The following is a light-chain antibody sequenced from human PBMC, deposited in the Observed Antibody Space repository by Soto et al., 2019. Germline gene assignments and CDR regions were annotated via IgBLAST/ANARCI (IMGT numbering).Light chain of an antibody. CDR3: CSYAGSSTSLYV. CDR1: SSDVGSYNL. Sequence: HSVLTQPATVTGYTWHSITISSTRTSSDVGSYNLVSWYQQHPGKAPKLMIYEGSKRPSGVSNRFSGSESGNTASLTISGLQSVDEAEYYCCSYAGSSTSLYVFGTGTKVTVL. CDR2: EGS. V-gene: IGLV2-23*01. J-gene: IGLJ1*01.